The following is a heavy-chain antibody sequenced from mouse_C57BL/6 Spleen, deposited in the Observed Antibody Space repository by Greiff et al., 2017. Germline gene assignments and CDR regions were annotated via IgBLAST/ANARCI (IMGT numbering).Heavy chain of an antibody. Sequence: EVQRVESGGGLVKPGGSLKLSCAASGFTFSSYAMSWVRQTPEKRLEWVATISDGGSYTYYLDSLKSRFIISRDNAKNILYLQMSSLKSEDTATYYCARNYGSSYPHWYFDVWGTGTTVTVSS. D-gene: IGHD1-1*01. CDR2: ISDGGSYT. V-gene: IGHV5-4*01. CDR1: GFTFSSYA. CDR3: ARNYGSSYPHWYFDV. J-gene: IGHJ1*03.